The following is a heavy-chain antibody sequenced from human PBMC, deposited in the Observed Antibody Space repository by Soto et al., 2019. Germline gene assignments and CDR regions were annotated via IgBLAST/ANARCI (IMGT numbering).Heavy chain of an antibody. CDR3: AREERKGIISWFDP. CDR2: IYYTGIT. J-gene: IGHJ5*02. CDR1: GGSVSGVDYF. V-gene: IGHV4-30-4*01. Sequence: SETLSLTCTVSGGSVSGVDYFWSWIRQSPGKGLEWIGDIYYTGITHLNPSLKSRLTMAVDTSKNEFSLKLTSVSAADTAVYFCAREERKGIISWFDPWGQGTPVTVSS. D-gene: IGHD2-21*01.